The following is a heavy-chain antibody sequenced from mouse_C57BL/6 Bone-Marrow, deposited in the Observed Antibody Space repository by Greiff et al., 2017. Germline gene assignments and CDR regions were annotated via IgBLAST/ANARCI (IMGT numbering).Heavy chain of an antibody. J-gene: IGHJ2*01. D-gene: IGHD1-1*01. V-gene: IGHV1-78*01. Sequence: VQLQQSDAELVKPGASVKISCKASGYTFTDHTIHWMKQRPEQGLEWIGYIYPRDGSPKYNEKFKGKATLTADKSSSTAYMQLNSLTSEDSAVYFCARDHYYGSSYFDYWGKGTTLTVSS. CDR1: GYTFTDHT. CDR3: ARDHYYGSSYFDY. CDR2: IYPRDGSP.